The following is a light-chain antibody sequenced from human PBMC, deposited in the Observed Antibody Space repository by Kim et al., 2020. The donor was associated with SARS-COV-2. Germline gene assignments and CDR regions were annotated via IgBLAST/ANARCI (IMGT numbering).Light chain of an antibody. V-gene: IGKV1-17*03. CDR3: LQHNSYPLT. J-gene: IGKJ4*01. CDR2: AAS. Sequence: SSVGGRVTITCRASQGISTHLVWFQQKPGKVPKRLIYAASSLQGGVPSRFSGSGSGTEFTLTISSLQPEDFATYYCLQHNSYPLTFGGGTKVDIK. CDR1: QGISTH.